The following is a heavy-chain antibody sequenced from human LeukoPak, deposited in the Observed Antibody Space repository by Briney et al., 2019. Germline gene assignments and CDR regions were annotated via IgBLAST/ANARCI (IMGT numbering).Heavy chain of an antibody. CDR3: ARQSHIYYGSGRGDY. D-gene: IGHD3-10*01. CDR1: GYSISSGYY. V-gene: IGHV4-38-2*02. Sequence: PSETLSLTCSVSGYSISSGYYWDWIRQPPGKGLEWIASIYHSGKSYYNPSLESRVTISVDTSKNQLSLKLSSVTAADTAVYYCARQSHIYYGSGRGDYWGQGTLVTVSX. CDR2: IYHSGKS. J-gene: IGHJ4*02.